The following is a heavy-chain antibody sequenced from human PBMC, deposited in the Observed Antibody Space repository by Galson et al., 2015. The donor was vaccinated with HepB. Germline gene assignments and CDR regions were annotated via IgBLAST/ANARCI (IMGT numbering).Heavy chain of an antibody. CDR1: GSTFSNYG. Sequence: SLRLSCAASGSTFSNYGMHWVRQAPGKGLEWVAVVWYDGSNKKYADFVKGRFTISRDNSRNTVFLEMKSLRVEDTAVYYCARGAPLQYRVCRSAYSGMDVWGQGTTVIVSS. D-gene: IGHD6-6*01. V-gene: IGHV3-33*01. J-gene: IGHJ6*02. CDR3: ARGAPLQYRVCRSAYSGMDV. CDR2: VWYDGSNK.